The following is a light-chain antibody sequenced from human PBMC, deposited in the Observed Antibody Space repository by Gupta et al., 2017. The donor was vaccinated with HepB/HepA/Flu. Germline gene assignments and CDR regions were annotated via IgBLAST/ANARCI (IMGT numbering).Light chain of an antibody. Sequence: QSVLTQPPSASGTPGQRVTMSCSGSSSNSGSYYVFWYQQFPGTAPKLIIYRNNQRPSGVPARFSGSKSSTSSSLVISGLRSEDEADYYCAAWDNRLSGAVFGGGTQLTVL. CDR2: RNN. J-gene: IGLJ7*01. CDR3: AAWDNRLSGAV. V-gene: IGLV1-47*01. CDR1: SSNSGSYY.